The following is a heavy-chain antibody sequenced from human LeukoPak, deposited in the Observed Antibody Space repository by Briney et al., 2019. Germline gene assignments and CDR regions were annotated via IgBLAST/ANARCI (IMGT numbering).Heavy chain of an antibody. D-gene: IGHD3-3*01. CDR3: ARVMRDFWSGYNQFLDY. Sequence: ASVTVSCKASGYTFTGYYMHWVRQAPGQGLEWMGWINPNSGGTNYAQKFQGRVTMTRDTSISTAYMELSRLRSDDTAVYYCARVMRDFWSGYNQFLDYWGQGTLVTVSS. CDR2: INPNSGGT. J-gene: IGHJ4*02. CDR1: GYTFTGYY. V-gene: IGHV1-2*02.